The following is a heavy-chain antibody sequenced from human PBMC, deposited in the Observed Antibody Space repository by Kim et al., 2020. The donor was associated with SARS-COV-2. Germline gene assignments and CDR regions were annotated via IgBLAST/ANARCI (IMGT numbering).Heavy chain of an antibody. V-gene: IGHV3-23*01. CDR1: GFTFSSYA. CDR2: ITGSGSNT. Sequence: GGSLRLSCAASGFTFSSYAMHWVRQAPGKGLEWVSAITGSGSNTYYADSVKGRFTISRDNSKNTLYLQMNSLRAEDTAVYYCAKDRGQMQLVLSYFDYWGQGPLVTVSS. CDR3: AKDRGQMQLVLSYFDY. J-gene: IGHJ4*02. D-gene: IGHD6-13*01.